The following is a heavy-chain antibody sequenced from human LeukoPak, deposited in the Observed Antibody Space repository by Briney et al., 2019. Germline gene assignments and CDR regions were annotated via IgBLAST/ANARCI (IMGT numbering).Heavy chain of an antibody. Sequence: GASVKVSCKVSGYTLTELSMHWVRQAPGQGLEWMGWINTNTGNPTYAQGFTGRFVFSLDTSVSTAYLQISSLKAEDTAVYYCARDANSGAFDIWGQGTMVTVSS. J-gene: IGHJ3*02. V-gene: IGHV7-4-1*02. CDR3: ARDANSGAFDI. D-gene: IGHD4-23*01. CDR1: GYTLTELS. CDR2: INTNTGNP.